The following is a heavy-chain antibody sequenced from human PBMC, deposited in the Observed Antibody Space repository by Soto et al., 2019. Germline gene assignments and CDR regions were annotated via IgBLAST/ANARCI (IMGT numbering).Heavy chain of an antibody. J-gene: IGHJ4*02. CDR2: FNPNSGGK. CDR3: TRAPSSGSSGFDY. V-gene: IGHV1-2*02. CDR1: GYTFTGYY. D-gene: IGHD6-25*01. Sequence: QVQLVQSGAEVKKPGASVKVFCKPFGYTFTGYYIHWLRQAPGQGLEWLGWFNPNSGGKIYAQRFQGRVTMTRDTSISTAYMELSSLRSDATAVYYCTRAPSSGSSGFDYWGQGTLVTVSS.